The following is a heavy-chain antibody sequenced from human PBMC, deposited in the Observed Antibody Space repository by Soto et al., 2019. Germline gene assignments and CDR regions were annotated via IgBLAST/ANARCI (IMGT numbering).Heavy chain of an antibody. Sequence: QVHLVQSGAEVRQPGSSVKVSCKATGGTLGTFPITWVRQAPGQGLEWMGGIVPMFGTARYAQKFQDRVSITADLSTSTAYLELSSLRSDDTAVYYCARCRVATASTESPDGHYGHPHHYLYGMDVWGQGTTATVSS. V-gene: IGHV1-69*01. D-gene: IGHD5-12*01. CDR2: IVPMFGTA. CDR1: GGTLGTFP. J-gene: IGHJ6*01. CDR3: ARCRVATASTESPDGHYGHPHHYLYGMDV.